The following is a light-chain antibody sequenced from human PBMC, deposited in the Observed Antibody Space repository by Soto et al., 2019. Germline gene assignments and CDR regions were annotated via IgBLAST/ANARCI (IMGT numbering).Light chain of an antibody. CDR2: HDN. Sequence: QSLLTQPPSVSEAPGQRVSISCSGSSSNVGRNAVNWFQQLPGEAPKLLIYHDNLLPSGVSDRFSGSKSGTSASLAISGLQSEDEADYYCVAWDDSLKGHVFGGGTKLTVL. J-gene: IGLJ2*01. V-gene: IGLV1-36*01. CDR1: SSNVGRNA. CDR3: VAWDDSLKGHV.